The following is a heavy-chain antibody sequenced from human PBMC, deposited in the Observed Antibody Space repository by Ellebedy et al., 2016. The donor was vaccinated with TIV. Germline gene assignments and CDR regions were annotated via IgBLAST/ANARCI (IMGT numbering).Heavy chain of an antibody. CDR2: ISYIYTEKT. Sequence: SETLSLTCTVSGASISDYYWSWIRQPPGKGLEWIGYISYIYTEKTNYNPSLKSRATISIDTSKNQFSLKLASVTAADTAVYYCARATTPAAASNFDWWGQGTLVTVSS. CDR1: GASISDYY. CDR3: ARATTPAAASNFDW. J-gene: IGHJ4*02. D-gene: IGHD2-2*01. V-gene: IGHV4-59*01.